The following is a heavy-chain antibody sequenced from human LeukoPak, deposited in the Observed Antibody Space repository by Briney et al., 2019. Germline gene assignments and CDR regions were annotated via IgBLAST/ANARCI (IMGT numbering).Heavy chain of an antibody. J-gene: IGHJ3*01. CDR1: GFTFSDYG. CDR2: IRSDGTNQ. Sequence: GGSLRLSWVASGFTFSDYGIHWVRQPPGRGLEWVAFIRSDGTNQFYADSLKGRFTISRDNSKSTVFVQMNSLTTEDTAVYYCVKTLDGARQGDAFDVWGQGTRVTVSS. V-gene: IGHV3-30*02. D-gene: IGHD4/OR15-4a*01. CDR3: VKTLDGARQGDAFDV.